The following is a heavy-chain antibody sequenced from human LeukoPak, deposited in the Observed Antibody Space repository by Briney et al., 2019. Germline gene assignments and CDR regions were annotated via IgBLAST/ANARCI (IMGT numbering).Heavy chain of an antibody. CDR2: ISSSSYI. CDR3: VRQMVGASFDY. CDR1: GFTFSSYS. J-gene: IGHJ4*02. Sequence: GGSLRLSCAASGFTFSSYSMNWVRQAPGKGLEWVSSISSSSYIYYADSVKGRFTFSRDNAENSVYLQMNSLRAEDTAVYYCVRQMVGASFDYWGQGTLVTVSS. D-gene: IGHD1-26*01. V-gene: IGHV3-21*01.